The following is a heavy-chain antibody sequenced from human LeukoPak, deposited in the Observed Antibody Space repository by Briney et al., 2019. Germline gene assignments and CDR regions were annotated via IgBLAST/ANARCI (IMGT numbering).Heavy chain of an antibody. Sequence: SETLSLTCTVSSGSINSYYWSWIRQPPGMGLEWIGYMFYSGSTNYNPPLKSRVTFSVDTSKNQFSLNLSSVTAADTAVYYCARGYYDSGTTTRYFDLWGRGTLVTVSS. V-gene: IGHV4-59*08. CDR1: SGSINSYY. CDR2: MFYSGST. CDR3: ARGYYDSGTTTRYFDL. J-gene: IGHJ2*01. D-gene: IGHD3-10*01.